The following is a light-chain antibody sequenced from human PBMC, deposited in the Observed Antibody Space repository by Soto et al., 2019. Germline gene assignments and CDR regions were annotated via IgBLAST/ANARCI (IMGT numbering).Light chain of an antibody. CDR2: EVS. J-gene: IGLJ1*01. CDR3: SSYAGSINPLYV. CDR1: SSDVGGYNY. Sequence: QSVLTQPPSASGSPGQSVTISCTGTSSDVGGYNYVSWYQQHPGKAPKLMIYEVSKRPSGVPDRFSGSKSGNTASLTVSGLQAEDEADYYCSSYAGSINPLYVFGTGTQLTVL. V-gene: IGLV2-8*01.